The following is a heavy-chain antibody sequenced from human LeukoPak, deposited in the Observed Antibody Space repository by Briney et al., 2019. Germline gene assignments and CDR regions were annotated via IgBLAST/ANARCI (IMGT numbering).Heavy chain of an antibody. D-gene: IGHD3-3*01. CDR3: ARHGQFGANYDFWSGYYYYGMDV. CDR1: GYSFTSYW. CDR2: IYPGDSDT. V-gene: IGHV5-51*01. Sequence: GESLKISCKGSGYSFTSYWIGWVRQMPGKGLEWMGIIYPGDSDTRYSPSFQGQVTISADKSISTAYLQWSSLKASDTAMYYCARHGQFGANYDFWSGYYYYGMDVWGQGTTVTVSS. J-gene: IGHJ6*02.